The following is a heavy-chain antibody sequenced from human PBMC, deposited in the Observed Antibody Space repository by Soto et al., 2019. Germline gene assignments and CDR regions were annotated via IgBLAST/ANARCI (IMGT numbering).Heavy chain of an antibody. CDR1: GGSISSGGYY. CDR2: IYYSGRT. CDR3: AREAAAGFRPFDY. D-gene: IGHD6-13*01. V-gene: IGHV4-31*03. Sequence: QVQLQESGPGLVKPSQTLSLTCTVSGGSISSGGYYWSWIRQHPGKGLEWIGYIYYSGRTYYNPSLKSRVTISVDTSKNQFSLKLSSVTAADTAVYYCAREAAAGFRPFDYWGQGTLVTVSS. J-gene: IGHJ4*02.